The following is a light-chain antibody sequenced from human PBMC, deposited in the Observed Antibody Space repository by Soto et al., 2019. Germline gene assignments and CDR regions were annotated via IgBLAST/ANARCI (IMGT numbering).Light chain of an antibody. V-gene: IGLV1-44*01. CDR1: FSNIGDNA. CDR2: LND. J-gene: IGLJ1*01. CDR3: EAWDDSLNAI. Sequence: QSVLTQPPSLSATPGQRVNISCSGSFSNIGDNAVNWYQQLPGAAPKLLIYLNDQRPSGVPDRFSGSKSGTSAFLAISGLQSEDEADYYCEAWDDSLNAIFGTCTKVT.